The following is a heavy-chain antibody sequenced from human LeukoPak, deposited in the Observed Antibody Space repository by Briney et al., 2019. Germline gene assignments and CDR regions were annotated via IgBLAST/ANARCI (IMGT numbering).Heavy chain of an antibody. V-gene: IGHV3-23*01. CDR1: GFTFSNYA. D-gene: IGHD6-13*01. CDR2: ITISGRTA. CDR3: ARELASGD. Sequence: GGSLRLSCLASGFTFSNYAMSWVRQAPGKGLEWVSGITISGRTAYYADSVKGRFTISRDNFKNTLYLQMNSLRAEDTAVYYCARELASGDWGQGTLVTVSS. J-gene: IGHJ4*02.